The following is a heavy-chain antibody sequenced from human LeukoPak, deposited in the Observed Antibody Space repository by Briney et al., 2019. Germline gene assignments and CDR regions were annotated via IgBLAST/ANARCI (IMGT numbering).Heavy chain of an antibody. J-gene: IGHJ6*03. V-gene: IGHV4-4*07. CDR2: ISTSGST. D-gene: IGHD7-27*01. CDR3: ARDLGYYYYMDV. CDR1: GGSISSYY. Sequence: SETLSLTCYVSGGSISSYYWSWIRQPAGKGLEWIGRISTSGSTNYNPSLKSRVTMSVDTSENQFSLKLSSVTAADTAVYYCARDLGYYYYMDVWGKGTTVTISS.